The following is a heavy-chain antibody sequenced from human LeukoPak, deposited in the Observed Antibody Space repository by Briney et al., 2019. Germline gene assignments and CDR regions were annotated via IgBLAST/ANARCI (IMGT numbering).Heavy chain of an antibody. CDR3: ARGRRIYYYDSSGYSDY. D-gene: IGHD3-22*01. J-gene: IGHJ4*02. V-gene: IGHV4-38-2*02. CDR2: IYHSGIT. CDR1: GYSISSGYY. Sequence: SETLSLTCTVSGYSISSGYYWGWIRPPPGKGLEWIGVIYHSGITYYNPSLKSRVTISVDTSKNQFSLKLSSVTAADTAVYYCARGRRIYYYDSSGYSDYWGQGTLVTVSS.